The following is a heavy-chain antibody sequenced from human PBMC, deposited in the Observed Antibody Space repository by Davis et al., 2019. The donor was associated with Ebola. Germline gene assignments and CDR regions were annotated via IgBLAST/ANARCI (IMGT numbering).Heavy chain of an antibody. CDR2: FDPEDGET. CDR1: GYTLTELS. CDR3: AGLSFVVANDAFDI. J-gene: IGHJ3*02. V-gene: IGHV1-24*01. D-gene: IGHD2-15*01. Sequence: ASVKVSCKVSGYTLTELSMHWVRQAPGKGLEWMGGFDPEDGETIYAQKFQGRVTMTEDTSTDTAYMELSSLRSEDTAVYYCAGLSFVVANDAFDIWGQGTMVTVSS.